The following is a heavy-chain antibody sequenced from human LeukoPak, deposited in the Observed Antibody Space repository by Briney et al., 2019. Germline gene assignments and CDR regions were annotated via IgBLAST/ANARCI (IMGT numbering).Heavy chain of an antibody. CDR3: AKEQTYCGGDCYPAGDFDY. CDR1: GITFSNSA. V-gene: IGHV3-23*01. J-gene: IGHJ4*02. Sequence: GGSLRLSCAASGITFSNSAMSWVRQAPGKGLEWVSAIRGRGGNTYYADSVKGRFTISRDNSKNTLYVQMNSLRAEDTAVYYCAKEQTYCGGDCYPAGDFDYWGQGTLVTVSS. D-gene: IGHD2-21*01. CDR2: IRGRGGNT.